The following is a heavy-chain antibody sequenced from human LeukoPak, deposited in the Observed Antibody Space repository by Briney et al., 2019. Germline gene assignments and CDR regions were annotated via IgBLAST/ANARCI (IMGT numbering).Heavy chain of an antibody. V-gene: IGHV4-61*05. Sequence: SETLSLTCTVSGGSISSSSYYWGWIRQPPGKGLEWIGYIYYSGSTNYNPSLKSRVTISVDTSKNQFSLKLSSVTAADTAVYYCARRVLPTDAFDIWGQGTMVTVSS. CDR3: ARRVLPTDAFDI. CDR2: IYYSGST. J-gene: IGHJ3*02. D-gene: IGHD2/OR15-2a*01. CDR1: GGSISSSSYY.